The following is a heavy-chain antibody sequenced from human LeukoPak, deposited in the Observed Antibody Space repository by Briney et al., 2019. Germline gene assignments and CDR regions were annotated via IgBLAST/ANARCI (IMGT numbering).Heavy chain of an antibody. D-gene: IGHD5-12*01. CDR1: GYTFTNYD. J-gene: IGHJ4*02. Sequence: ASVKVSCKASGYTFTNYDFNWMRQATGQGLEWMGWMNPYSGSTGYAQKFQGRVTMTRDTSTSTVYMELSSLTSEDTAVYYCARDIGSGYYNFDYWGQGTLVTVSS. V-gene: IGHV1-8*01. CDR3: ARDIGSGYYNFDY. CDR2: MNPYSGST.